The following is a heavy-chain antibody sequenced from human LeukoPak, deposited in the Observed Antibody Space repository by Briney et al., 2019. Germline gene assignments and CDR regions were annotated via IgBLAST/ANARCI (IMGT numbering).Heavy chain of an antibody. D-gene: IGHD6-6*01. J-gene: IGHJ6*03. CDR3: ARAMKQLAPTDYYYYMDV. V-gene: IGHV4-59*01. CDR2: IYYSGST. CDR1: GGSISSYY. Sequence: SETLSLTCTVSGGSISSYYWSWIRQPPGKGLEWIGYIYYSGSTNYNPSLKSRVTISVDTSKNQFSLKLSSVTAADTAVYYCARAMKQLAPTDYYYYMDVWGKGTTVTVSS.